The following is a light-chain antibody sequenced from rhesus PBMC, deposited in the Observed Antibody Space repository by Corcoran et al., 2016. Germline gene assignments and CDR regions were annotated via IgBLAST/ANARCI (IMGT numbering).Light chain of an antibody. V-gene: IGKV1-22*01. J-gene: IGKJ2*01. CDR3: LQYSSSPYS. CDR2: KAS. CDR1: QSISSW. Sequence: DIQMTQSPSSLSASVGDTVTITCRASQSISSWLDWYQQKPGKAPKLLIYKASCLQSGVPSRFSGSGSGTDFTLTISSLQPEDFATYYCLQYSSSPYSFGQGTKVEIK.